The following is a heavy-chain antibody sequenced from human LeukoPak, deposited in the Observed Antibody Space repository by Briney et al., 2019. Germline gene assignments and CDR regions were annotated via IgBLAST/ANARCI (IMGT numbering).Heavy chain of an antibody. J-gene: IGHJ4*02. CDR1: GFASSSYW. CDR2: IKHDGSEE. Sequence: GGSLRLSCAASGFASSSYWMTWVRQAPGKGLQWVANIKHDGSEEYYVDSVKGRFTISRDNAKNSLYLQMNSLRAEGTAVYYCARDQANYFDSSGFSTYWGQGTLVTVAS. CDR3: ARDQANYFDSSGFSTY. D-gene: IGHD3-22*01. V-gene: IGHV3-7*01.